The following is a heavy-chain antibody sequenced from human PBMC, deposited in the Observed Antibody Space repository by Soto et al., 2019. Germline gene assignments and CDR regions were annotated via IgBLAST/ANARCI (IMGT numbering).Heavy chain of an antibody. V-gene: IGHV3-48*01. CDR3: ARDHLHSTFLPRPKNWFDP. Sequence: GGSLRLSCAASGFTFSSYSMNWVRQAPGKGLEWVSYISSSSSTIYYADSVKGRFTISRDNAKNSLYLQMNSLRAEDTAVYYCARDHLHSTFLPRPKNWFDPWGQGTLVTVSS. CDR1: GFTFSSYS. CDR2: ISSSSSTI. J-gene: IGHJ5*02.